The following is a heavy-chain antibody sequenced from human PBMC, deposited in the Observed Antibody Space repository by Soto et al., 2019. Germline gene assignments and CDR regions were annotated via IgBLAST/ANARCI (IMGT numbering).Heavy chain of an antibody. Sequence: SETLSLTCTVSGVSVSRDYQWIWIRQPPGKGLEWIGHISYSGSPYYHPSLRSRLSISVDTSKNQFSLKVRSVTDADTAVYYCARAWDFWGQGTLVTVYS. V-gene: IGHV4-30-4*01. J-gene: IGHJ4*02. CDR1: GVSVSRDYQ. CDR3: ARAWDF. CDR2: ISYSGSP.